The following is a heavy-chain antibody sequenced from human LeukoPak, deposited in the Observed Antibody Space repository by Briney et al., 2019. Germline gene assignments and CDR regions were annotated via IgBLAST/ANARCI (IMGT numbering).Heavy chain of an antibody. J-gene: IGHJ4*02. Sequence: GGSLRLSCAASGFTFSNYAMSWVRQAPGKGLEWVSAISGNGGGTYYADSVKGRFTISRDNSKNTLYLQMKSLRAEDTAVYYCAKGTKVIVVDNYFDYWGQGTQVTVSS. CDR3: AKGTKVIVVDNYFDY. CDR2: ISGNGGGT. CDR1: GFTFSNYA. V-gene: IGHV3-23*01. D-gene: IGHD3-22*01.